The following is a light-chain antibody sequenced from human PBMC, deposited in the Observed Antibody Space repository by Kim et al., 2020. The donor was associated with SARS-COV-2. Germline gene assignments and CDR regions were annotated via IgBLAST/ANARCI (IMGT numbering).Light chain of an antibody. Sequence: QSALTQPGSVSGSPGQSITIPCTGTSSDVGGYNYVSWYQQHPGKAPKLMIYDVNKRPSGVSNRFSGSKSGNTASLTISGLQAEDEADYYCSSYTSSSTVVFGGGTKLTVL. V-gene: IGLV2-14*01. CDR1: SSDVGGYNY. CDR3: SSYTSSSTVV. CDR2: DVN. J-gene: IGLJ2*01.